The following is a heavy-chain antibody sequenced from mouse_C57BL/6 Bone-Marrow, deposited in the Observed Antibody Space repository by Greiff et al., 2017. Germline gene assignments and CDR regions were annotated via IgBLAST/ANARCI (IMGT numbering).Heavy chain of an antibody. D-gene: IGHD2-5*01. J-gene: IGHJ3*01. CDR3: GDGYYSNYGAY. CDR1: GYTFTSYG. V-gene: IGHV1-81*01. Sequence: VQGVESGAELARPGASVKLSCKASGYTFTSYGISWVKQRTGQGLEWIGEIYPRSGNTYYNEKFKGKATLTADKSSSTAYMELRSLTSEDSAVYFCGDGYYSNYGAYWGQGTLVTVSA. CDR2: IYPRSGNT.